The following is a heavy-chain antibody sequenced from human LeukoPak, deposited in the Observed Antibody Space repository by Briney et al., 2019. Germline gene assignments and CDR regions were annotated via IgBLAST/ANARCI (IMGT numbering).Heavy chain of an antibody. CDR3: ARDGFWGHTLDYFGY. V-gene: IGHV3-48*04. J-gene: IGHJ4*02. CDR2: ISSSSVTI. CDR1: GYTFSSYG. D-gene: IGHD7-27*01. Sequence: PGGSLRLSCADSGYTFSSYGMNWVRQAPGKGLEWVSYISSSSVTIYYADSVKGRFTISRDNAKNSLYLQMNSLRAEDTAVYYCARDGFWGHTLDYFGYWGQGTLVTVSS.